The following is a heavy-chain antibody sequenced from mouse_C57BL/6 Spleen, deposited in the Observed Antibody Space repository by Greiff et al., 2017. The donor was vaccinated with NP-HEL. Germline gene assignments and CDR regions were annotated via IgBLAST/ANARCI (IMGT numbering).Heavy chain of an antibody. D-gene: IGHD1-1*01. CDR2: IYPGSGST. CDR3: ARSHYYGSRDYFDY. CDR1: GYTFTSYW. J-gene: IGHJ2*01. Sequence: QVHVKQPGAELVKPGASVKMSCKASGYTFTSYWITWVKQRPGQGLEWIGDIYPGSGSTNYNEKFKSKATLTVDTSSSTAYMQLSSLTSEDSAVYYCARSHYYGSRDYFDYWGQGTTLTVSS. V-gene: IGHV1-55*01.